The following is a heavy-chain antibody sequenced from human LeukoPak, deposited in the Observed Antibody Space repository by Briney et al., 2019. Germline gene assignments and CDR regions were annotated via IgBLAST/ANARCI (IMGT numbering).Heavy chain of an antibody. V-gene: IGHV1-69*04. CDR3: ASRVRIAAAGMDSDY. CDR2: IIPILGIA. J-gene: IGHJ4*02. D-gene: IGHD6-13*01. Sequence: GSSVKVSCKASGGTFSSYAISWVRQAPGQGLEWMGRIIPILGIANYAQKFQGRVTITADKSTSTAYMELSSLRSEDTAVYYCASRVRIAAAGMDSDYWGQGTLVTVSS. CDR1: GGTFSSYA.